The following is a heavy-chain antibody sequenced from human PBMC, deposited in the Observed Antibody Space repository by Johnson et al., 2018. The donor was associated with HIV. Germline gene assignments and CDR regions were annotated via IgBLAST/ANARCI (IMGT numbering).Heavy chain of an antibody. Sequence: QMQLVESGGGLVQPGGSLRLSCAASGFTFSSYAMHWVRQAPGKGLEYVSAISGSGGSTYYADSVKGRFTISRDNSKNTLYLQMNSLKTEDTAVYYCARGGYCTGGVCLGDAFDIWGQGTMVTVSS. CDR3: ARGGYCTGGVCLGDAFDI. CDR2: ISGSGGST. J-gene: IGHJ3*02. D-gene: IGHD2-8*02. V-gene: IGHV3-64*04. CDR1: GFTFSSYA.